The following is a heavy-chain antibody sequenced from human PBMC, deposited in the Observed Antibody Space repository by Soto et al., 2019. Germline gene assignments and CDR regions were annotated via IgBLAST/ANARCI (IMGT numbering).Heavy chain of an antibody. CDR1: GFTVSSNY. CDR3: ARADSRPVAGSGFDY. D-gene: IGHD6-19*01. Sequence: GGSLRLSCAASGFTVSSNYMSLSHQAPGRGLEWVSVIYSDDSTYYADSVKGRFIISRDNSKNTLYLQMNSLRAEDTAVYYCARADSRPVAGSGFDYWGQGTLVTVSS. J-gene: IGHJ4*02. V-gene: IGHV3-66*01. CDR2: IYSDDST.